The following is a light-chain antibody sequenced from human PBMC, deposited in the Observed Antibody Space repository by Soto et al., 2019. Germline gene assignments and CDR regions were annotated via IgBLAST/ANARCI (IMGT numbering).Light chain of an antibody. V-gene: IGKV3-20*01. J-gene: IGKJ5*01. CDR3: QQYGTPRSVT. CDR2: GAA. Sequence: IVSMSFPGTLFLSPGEEATLSCRASQSVDSNYLAWYQQKPGQTPRLIIYGAAGRADGIPHRFSGSGFGTDFTLTISKVEPEDFAVYYCQQYGTPRSVTFGQGTRLEIK. CDR1: QSVDSNY.